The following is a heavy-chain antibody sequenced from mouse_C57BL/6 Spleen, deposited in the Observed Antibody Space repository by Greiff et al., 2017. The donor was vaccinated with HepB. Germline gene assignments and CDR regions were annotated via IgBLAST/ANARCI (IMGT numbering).Heavy chain of an antibody. CDR3: ARRDYGSKGYFDV. J-gene: IGHJ1*03. Sequence: QVQLQQSGAELVKPGASVKISCKASGYAFSSYWMNWVKQRPGKGLEWIGQIYPGDGDTNYNGKVKGKATLTADKSSSTAYMQLSSLTSEDSAVYFCARRDYGSKGYFDVWGTGTTVTVSS. CDR1: GYAFSSYW. CDR2: IYPGDGDT. D-gene: IGHD1-1*01. V-gene: IGHV1-80*01.